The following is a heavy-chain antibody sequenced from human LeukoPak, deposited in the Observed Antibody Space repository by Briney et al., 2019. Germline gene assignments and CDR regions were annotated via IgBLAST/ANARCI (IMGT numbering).Heavy chain of an antibody. CDR3: ARIIGFGVVISDY. D-gene: IGHD3-3*01. CDR2: INHSGST. V-gene: IGHV4-34*01. J-gene: IGHJ4*02. Sequence: PSETLSLTCAVYGGSFSGYYWSWIRQPPGKGLEWIGEINHSGSTNYNPSLKSRVTISVDTSKNQFSLKLSSVTAADTAVYYCARIIGFGVVISDYWGQGTLVTVSS. CDR1: GGSFSGYY.